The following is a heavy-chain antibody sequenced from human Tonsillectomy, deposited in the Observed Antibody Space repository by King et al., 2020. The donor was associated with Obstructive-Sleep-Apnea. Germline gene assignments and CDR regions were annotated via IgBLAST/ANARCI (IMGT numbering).Heavy chain of an antibody. J-gene: IGHJ3*02. CDR3: AKDPGGAAAGADAFDI. V-gene: IGHV3-23*04. D-gene: IGHD6-13*01. CDR2: IIGSGSRI. CDR1: EFTFSNYA. Sequence: VQLVESGGDLVQPGGSLRLSCAASEFTFSNYAMSWVRQAPGKGLEWVSTIIGSGSRIFYADSVKGRFTISRDNSKNTLYLQMKSLRAEDTAVYYCAKDPGGAAAGADAFDIWGQGTMATVSS.